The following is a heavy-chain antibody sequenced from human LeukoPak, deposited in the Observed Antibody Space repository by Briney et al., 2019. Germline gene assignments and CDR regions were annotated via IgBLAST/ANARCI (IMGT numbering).Heavy chain of an antibody. V-gene: IGHV4-61*02. D-gene: IGHD6-25*01. CDR3: ARDPTTGYSSEVWFDS. CDR1: GGSISSGSYY. J-gene: IGHJ5*01. Sequence: PSETLSLTCTVSGGSISSGSYYWSWIRQPAGKGLEWIGRIHTRGRTNYNPSLKSRVTISVDTSKNQFSLKLSSVTAADTAVYYCARDPTTGYSSEVWFDSWGQGTLVTVS. CDR2: IHTRGRT.